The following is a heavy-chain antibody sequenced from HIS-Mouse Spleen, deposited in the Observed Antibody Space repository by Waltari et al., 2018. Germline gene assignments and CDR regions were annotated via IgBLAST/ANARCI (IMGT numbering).Heavy chain of an antibody. Sequence: QVQLVESGGGVVEPGRSLRLSCAASGFTFSSYGMHWFRQDPGKGLEWVAVIWYDGSNKYYADSVKGRFTISRDNSKNTLYLQMNSLRAEDTAVYYCAKGGLMVYAIGDYWGQGTLVTVSS. CDR2: IWYDGSNK. V-gene: IGHV3-33*06. D-gene: IGHD2-8*01. CDR3: AKGGLMVYAIGDY. J-gene: IGHJ4*02. CDR1: GFTFSSYG.